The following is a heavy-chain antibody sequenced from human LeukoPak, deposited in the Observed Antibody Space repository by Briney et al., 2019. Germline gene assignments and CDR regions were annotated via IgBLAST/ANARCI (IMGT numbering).Heavy chain of an antibody. Sequence: SETLSLTCTVSGGSISSHYWSWIRQPAGKGLEWIGRIYTSGSTNYNPSLKSRVTISVDTSKNQFSLKLSSVTAADTAVYYCVRVQILTGYHDTFDIWGQGTMVTVSS. CDR3: VRVQILTGYHDTFDI. D-gene: IGHD3-9*01. J-gene: IGHJ3*02. CDR1: GGSISSHY. V-gene: IGHV4-4*07. CDR2: IYTSGST.